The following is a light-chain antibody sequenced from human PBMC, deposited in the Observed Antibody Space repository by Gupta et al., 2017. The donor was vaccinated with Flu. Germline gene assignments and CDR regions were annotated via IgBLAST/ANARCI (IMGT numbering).Light chain of an antibody. CDR1: QSVSSN. Sequence: IVMTQSPATLSVSPGERATLSCRASQSVSSNLAWYQQKPGQAPRLLIYGASTRATGIPARFSGSGSGTEFXLTISSXQSEDFAVYYCQQYNNWPPSWTFGXGTKVEIK. CDR3: QQYNNWPPSWT. CDR2: GAS. V-gene: IGKV3-15*01. J-gene: IGKJ1*01.